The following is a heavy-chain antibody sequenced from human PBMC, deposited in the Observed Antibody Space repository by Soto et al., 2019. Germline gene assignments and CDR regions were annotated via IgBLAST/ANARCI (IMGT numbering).Heavy chain of an antibody. CDR1: GFTFSSYG. J-gene: IGHJ6*02. V-gene: IGHV3-30*18. CDR2: ISYDGSNK. Sequence: ESGGGVVQPGRSLRLSCAASGFTFSSYGMHWVRQAPGKGLEWVAVISYDGSNKYYADSVKGRFTISRDNSKNTLYLQMNSLRAEDTAVYYCAKEPRDSSSWYVYYYYGMDVWGQGTTVTVSS. CDR3: AKEPRDSSSWYVYYYYGMDV. D-gene: IGHD6-13*01.